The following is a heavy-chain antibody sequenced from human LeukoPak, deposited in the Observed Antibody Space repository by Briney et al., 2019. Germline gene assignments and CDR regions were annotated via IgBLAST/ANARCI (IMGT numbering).Heavy chain of an antibody. CDR2: IIPIFGTT. D-gene: IGHD6-13*01. Sequence: GSSVKVSCKASGGTFSSYAISWVRQAPGQGLEWMGGIIPIFGTTNYAQKFQGRVTISADESTSTAYMELSSLRSEDTAVYFCARALGIAAVGSPNWFDPWGQGTLVTVSS. CDR3: ARALGIAAVGSPNWFDP. V-gene: IGHV1-69*01. CDR1: GGTFSSYA. J-gene: IGHJ5*02.